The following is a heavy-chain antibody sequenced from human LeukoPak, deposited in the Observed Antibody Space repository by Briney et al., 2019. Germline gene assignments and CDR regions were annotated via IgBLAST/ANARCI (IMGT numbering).Heavy chain of an antibody. CDR3: ARAVVAATNWFDP. Sequence: SETLSLTCTVSGGSISSYYWSWIRQPPGKGLEWIGYIYYSGSTNYNPSLKSRVTISVDTSKNQFSLKLSSVTAADTAVYYCARAVVAATNWFDPWGQGTLVTVSS. J-gene: IGHJ5*02. CDR1: GGSISSYY. D-gene: IGHD2-15*01. CDR2: IYYSGST. V-gene: IGHV4-59*08.